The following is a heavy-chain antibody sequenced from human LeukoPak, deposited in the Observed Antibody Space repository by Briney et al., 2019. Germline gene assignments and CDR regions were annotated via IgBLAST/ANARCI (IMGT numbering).Heavy chain of an antibody. J-gene: IGHJ4*02. CDR3: AGEVGPFDY. Sequence: GTLRLSCAASGLTFSSFGLSWVRQAPGKGLEWVSTISDSGISTYYADSVKGRFTISRDNSKDTLYLQMNSLRAEDTAVYFCAGEVGPFDYWGQGTLVTVSS. CDR2: ISDSGIST. V-gene: IGHV3-23*01. D-gene: IGHD1-26*01. CDR1: GLTFSSFG.